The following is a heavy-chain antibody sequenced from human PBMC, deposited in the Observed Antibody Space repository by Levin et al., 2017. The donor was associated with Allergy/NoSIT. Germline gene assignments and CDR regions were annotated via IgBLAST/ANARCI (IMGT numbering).Heavy chain of an antibody. D-gene: IGHD6-6*01. CDR3: ARGLAGRLGDWFDP. V-gene: IGHV6-1*01. CDR2: TYYRSKWFN. Sequence: SQTLSLTCAISGDRVSSNNAGWNWIRQSPSRGLEWLGRTYYRSKWFNDYALSVKSRITINPDTSKNQFSLHLSSVTPEETAVYYCARGLAGRLGDWFDPWGQGTLVTVSS. J-gene: IGHJ5*02. CDR1: GDRVSSNNAG.